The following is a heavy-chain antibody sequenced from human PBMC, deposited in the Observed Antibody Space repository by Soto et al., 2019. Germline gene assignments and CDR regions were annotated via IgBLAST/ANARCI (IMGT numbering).Heavy chain of an antibody. Sequence: SETLSLTCTVYGGSFSGYYWTWIRQPPGKGLEWIGEINHSGSTNYNPSLKSRVTISVDTSKNHFSLKLSSVTAADTAVYYCARVNDILTGYNIDYWGQGTLVTVSS. D-gene: IGHD3-9*01. V-gene: IGHV4-34*01. CDR1: GGSFSGYY. CDR2: INHSGST. J-gene: IGHJ4*02. CDR3: ARVNDILTGYNIDY.